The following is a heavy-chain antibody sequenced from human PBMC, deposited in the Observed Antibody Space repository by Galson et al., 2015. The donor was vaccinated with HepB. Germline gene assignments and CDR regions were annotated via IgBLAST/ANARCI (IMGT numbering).Heavy chain of an antibody. CDR1: GGTFSSYT. V-gene: IGHV1-69*02. D-gene: IGHD6-19*01. CDR2: IIPILGIA. J-gene: IGHJ5*02. CDR3: AVEWEWLRPRGRNWFDP. Sequence: SVKVSCKASGGTFSSYTISWVRQAPGQGLEWMGRIIPILGIANYAQKFQGRVTITADKSTSTAYMELSSLRSEDTAVYYCAVEWEWLRPRGRNWFDPWGQGTLVTVSS.